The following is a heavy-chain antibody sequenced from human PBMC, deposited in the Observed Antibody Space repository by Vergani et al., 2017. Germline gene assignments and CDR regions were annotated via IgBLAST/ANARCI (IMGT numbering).Heavy chain of an antibody. Sequence: EVQLVQSGAEVKKPGESLKISCKVSGYTFTTYWIGWVRQMPGKGLEWVGIIYPGDSETRYSPSFQGQVTISADKSISTAYLLWSSLKASDTAMYYCARPGAYYYESSGYSDAFDIWGQGTMVTVSS. J-gene: IGHJ3*02. CDR1: GYTFTTYW. D-gene: IGHD3-22*01. CDR2: IYPGDSET. CDR3: ARPGAYYYESSGYSDAFDI. V-gene: IGHV5-51*01.